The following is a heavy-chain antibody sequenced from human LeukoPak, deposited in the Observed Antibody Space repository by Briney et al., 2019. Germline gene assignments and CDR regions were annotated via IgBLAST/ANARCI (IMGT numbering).Heavy chain of an antibody. CDR3: ARGLCGGDCYSD. Sequence: PGGSLILSCAASGFTFSNYWMNWVRQAPGKGLEWVSSISSTSSYIYYADSVKGRFTISRDNAKNSLYLQMNSLRAEDTAAYYCARGLCGGDCYSDWGQGTLVTVSS. D-gene: IGHD2-21*02. CDR2: ISSTSSYI. V-gene: IGHV3-21*01. CDR1: GFTFSNYW. J-gene: IGHJ4*02.